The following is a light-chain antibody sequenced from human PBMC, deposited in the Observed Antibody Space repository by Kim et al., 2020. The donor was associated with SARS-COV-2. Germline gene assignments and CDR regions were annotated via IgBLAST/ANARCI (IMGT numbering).Light chain of an antibody. J-gene: IGKJ2*01. V-gene: IGKV3-11*01. CDR3: QHRRTWPLT. CDR2: DAS. Sequence: DIVMTQSPATLSLSPGERATLSCRASQYIDNWLAWYQQKPGQVPRLLIYDASNRATGIPARFSGSGSGTDFTLTISSLEPEDFAVYYCQHRRTWPLTFGQGTKLEI. CDR1: QYIDNW.